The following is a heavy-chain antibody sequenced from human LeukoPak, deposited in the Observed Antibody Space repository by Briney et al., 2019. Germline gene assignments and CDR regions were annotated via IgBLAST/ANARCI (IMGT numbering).Heavy chain of an antibody. V-gene: IGHV3-21*01. CDR2: ISSSSSYI. D-gene: IGHD6-13*01. Sequence: PGGSLRLSCAASGFTFSSYEMNWVRQAPGKGLEWVSSISSSSSYIYYADSVKGRFTISRDNAKNSLYLQMNSLRAEDTAVYYCARDHSSSWSSSPVYWGQGTLVTVSS. J-gene: IGHJ4*02. CDR1: GFTFSSYE. CDR3: ARDHSSSWSSSPVY.